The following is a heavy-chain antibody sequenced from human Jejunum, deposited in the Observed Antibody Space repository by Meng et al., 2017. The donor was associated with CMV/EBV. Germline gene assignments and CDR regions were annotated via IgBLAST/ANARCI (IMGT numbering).Heavy chain of an antibody. CDR2: IYTSGST. CDR3: ARESGSYYWFDP. Sequence: LQESGTGRVKSSETLSLTCFVSAGPISGYYWSWIRQPAGKGLEWIGRIYTSGSTHYNPSLKSRLTMSVDLAKNQISLKLSSVTAADTAVYYCARESGSYYWFDPWGQGTLVTVSS. J-gene: IGHJ5*02. CDR1: AGPISGYY. D-gene: IGHD1-26*01. V-gene: IGHV4-4*07.